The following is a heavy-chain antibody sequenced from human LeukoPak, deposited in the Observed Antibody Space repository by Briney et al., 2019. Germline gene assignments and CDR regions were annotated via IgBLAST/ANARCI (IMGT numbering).Heavy chain of an antibody. J-gene: IGHJ4*02. CDR1: GFTFSSYA. Sequence: GGSLRLSCAASGFTFSSYAMSWVRQAPGKGLEWVSAISGSGGSTYYADSVKGRFTISRDNSKNSLYLQMNSLRAEDTAVYYCARGGNLYSSSSFDYWGQGTLVTVSS. CDR2: ISGSGGST. D-gene: IGHD6-6*01. CDR3: ARGGNLYSSSSFDY. V-gene: IGHV3-23*01.